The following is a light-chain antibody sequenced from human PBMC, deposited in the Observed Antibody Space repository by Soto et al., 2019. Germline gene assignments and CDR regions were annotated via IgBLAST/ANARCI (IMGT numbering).Light chain of an antibody. CDR2: KAT. V-gene: IGKV1-5*03. CDR1: QRIDTW. J-gene: IGKJ1*01. CDR3: QQYETFSPWT. Sequence: DIQMTQSPSILSASVGDRVTITCRASQRIDTWLAWYQQKPGTAPKLLIYKATILQSGVPSRFRGSGSGTEFTLAISSLEPDDFATYYCQQYETFSPWTFGQGTKVE.